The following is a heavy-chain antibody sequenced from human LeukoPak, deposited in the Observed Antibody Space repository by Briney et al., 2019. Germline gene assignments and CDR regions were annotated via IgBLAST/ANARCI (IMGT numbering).Heavy chain of an antibody. CDR2: IKEDGSDK. D-gene: IGHD1-26*01. CDR3: AGDKTTGGYYEFDY. V-gene: IGHV3-7*03. Sequence: GGSLRLSCAASGFIFSSYWMAWVRQAPGKGLDWVANIKEDGSDKNYVDSVKGRFTISRDISKNTLYLQMNSLRAEDTAVYFCAGDKTTGGYYEFDYWGQGALVTVSS. CDR1: GFIFSSYW. J-gene: IGHJ4*02.